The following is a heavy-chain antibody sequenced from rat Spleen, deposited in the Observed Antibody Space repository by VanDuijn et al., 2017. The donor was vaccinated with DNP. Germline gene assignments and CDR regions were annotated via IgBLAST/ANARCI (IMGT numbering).Heavy chain of an antibody. V-gene: IGHV5-25*01. Sequence: EVQLVESGGGLVQPGRSLKLSCAASGFTFSNYYMAWVRQAPKKGLEWVAASSPSGSRTYYADSVKGRFTISRDDAKSGLYLQMDSLGSEDTATYYCVRHYGGYDYWGQGVMVTVSS. J-gene: IGHJ2*01. CDR3: VRHYGGYDY. CDR1: GFTFSNYY. CDR2: SSPSGSRT. D-gene: IGHD1-11*01.